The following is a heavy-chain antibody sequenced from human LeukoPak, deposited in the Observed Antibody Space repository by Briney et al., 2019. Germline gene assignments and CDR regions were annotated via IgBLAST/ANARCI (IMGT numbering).Heavy chain of an antibody. V-gene: IGHV3-7*01. Sequence: AGGSLRLSCAASGFTFSSYWMSWVRQAPGKGLEWVANIKQDGSEKYYVDSVKGRFTISRDNAKNSLYLQMNSLRAEDTAVYYCAREGITMIRSFDYWGQGTPVTVSS. CDR2: IKQDGSEK. D-gene: IGHD3-10*01. CDR1: GFTFSSYW. CDR3: AREGITMIRSFDY. J-gene: IGHJ4*02.